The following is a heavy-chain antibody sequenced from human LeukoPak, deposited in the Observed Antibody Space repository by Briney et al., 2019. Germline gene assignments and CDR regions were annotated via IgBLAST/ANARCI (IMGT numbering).Heavy chain of an antibody. CDR2: IYSGGSP. V-gene: IGHV4-59*08. Sequence: KASETLSLTCSVSGGSISSDYWYWIRQPPGKGLEWIGYIYSGGSPNYNPSLKSQLTISLDASKNQVSLKLSSVTAADTAVYYCAGTFASPYSSSYYFFDYWGQGTLVTVSS. CDR1: GGSISSDY. D-gene: IGHD6-13*01. J-gene: IGHJ4*02. CDR3: AGTFASPYSSSYYFFDY.